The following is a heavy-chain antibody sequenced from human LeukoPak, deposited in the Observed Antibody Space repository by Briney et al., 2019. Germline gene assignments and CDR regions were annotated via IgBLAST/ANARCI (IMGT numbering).Heavy chain of an antibody. D-gene: IGHD3-3*01. Sequence: GGSLRLSCAASGFTFSDYYMNWVRQAPGKGLEWVSSISSSSSYIYYADSVKGRFTISRDNAKNSLYLQMNSLRAEDTAVYYCAREVSIFGVVHYYYGMDVWGQGTTVTVSS. CDR3: AREVSIFGVVHYYYGMDV. J-gene: IGHJ6*02. CDR1: GFTFSDYY. CDR2: ISSSSSYI. V-gene: IGHV3-21*01.